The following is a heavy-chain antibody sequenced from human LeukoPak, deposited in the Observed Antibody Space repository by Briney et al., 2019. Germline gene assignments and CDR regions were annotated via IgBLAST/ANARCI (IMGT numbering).Heavy chain of an antibody. V-gene: IGHV4-31*03. CDR2: IYYIGSP. J-gene: IGHJ4*02. CDR3: ARELSGGAAADH. Sequence: SETLSLTCTVSGGSISSGGYYWRWVRQHPGRGLGWIGYIYYIGSPYNNPSLKTRATFSVDTSRYHFSLKRRSVTAADTAVYYCARELSGGAAADHWGQGTLVTVSS. CDR1: GGSISSGGYY. D-gene: IGHD6-13*01.